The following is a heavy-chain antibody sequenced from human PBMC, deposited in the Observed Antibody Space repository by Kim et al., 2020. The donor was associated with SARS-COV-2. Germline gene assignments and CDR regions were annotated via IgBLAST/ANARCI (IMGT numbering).Heavy chain of an antibody. CDR2: ISYDGSNK. D-gene: IGHD3-10*01. V-gene: IGHV3-30*04. Sequence: GGSLRLSCAASGFTFSSYAMHWVRQAPGKGLEWVAVISYDGSNKYYADSVKGRFTISRDNSKNTLYLQMNSLRAEDTAVYYCARELFGGTMVRGAYGMDVWGQGTTVTVSS. J-gene: IGHJ6*02. CDR3: ARELFGGTMVRGAYGMDV. CDR1: GFTFSSYA.